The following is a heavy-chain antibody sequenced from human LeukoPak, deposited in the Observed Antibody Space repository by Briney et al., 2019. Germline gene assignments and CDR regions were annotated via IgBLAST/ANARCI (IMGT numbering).Heavy chain of an antibody. CDR1: GYSFTSYW. J-gene: IGHJ4*02. CDR2: IYPGDSDT. D-gene: IGHD3-22*01. CDR3: ARLGDNSGYPCRGDY. Sequence: GESLKISCKGSGYSFTSYWIGWVRQMPGKGLEWMGIIYPGDSDTRYSPSFQGQVTISADKSISTAYLQWSSLKASDTAMYYCARLGDNSGYPCRGDYWGQGTLVTVSS. V-gene: IGHV5-51*01.